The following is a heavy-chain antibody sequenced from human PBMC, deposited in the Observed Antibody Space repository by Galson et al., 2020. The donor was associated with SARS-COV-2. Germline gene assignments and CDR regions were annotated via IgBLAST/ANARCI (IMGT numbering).Heavy chain of an antibody. CDR1: GFTFSDYF. CDR2: ISSSGSYI. Sequence: GESLKISCAVSGFTFSDYFMSWVRQAPGKGLEWVSYISSSGSYINYADSVKGRFTISRDNAKNSLNLQMNSLRVEDTAVYYCARVGDCSGGICYGAEYFQHWGQGTLVTVSS. J-gene: IGHJ1*01. D-gene: IGHD2-15*01. CDR3: ARVGDCSGGICYGAEYFQH. V-gene: IGHV3-11*04.